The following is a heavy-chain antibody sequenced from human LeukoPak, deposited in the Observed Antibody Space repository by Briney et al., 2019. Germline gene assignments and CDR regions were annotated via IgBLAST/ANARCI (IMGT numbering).Heavy chain of an antibody. CDR1: GYTFTGYY. Sequence: ASVKVSFKASGYTFTGYYMHWVRQAPGQGLEWMGWINPNSGGTNYAQKFQGWVTMTRDTSISTAYMELSRLRSDDTAVYYCARGDIVATISYYYYYYGMDVWGQGTTVTVSS. CDR3: ARGDIVATISYYYYYYGMDV. J-gene: IGHJ6*02. CDR2: INPNSGGT. D-gene: IGHD5-12*01. V-gene: IGHV1-2*04.